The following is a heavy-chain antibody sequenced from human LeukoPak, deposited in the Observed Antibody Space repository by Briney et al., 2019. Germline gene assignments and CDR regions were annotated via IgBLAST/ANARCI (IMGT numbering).Heavy chain of an antibody. V-gene: IGHV4-34*01. CDR3: ARGWYYDYVWGSYRYPSRPFDY. CDR1: GGSFSGYY. CDR2: INHSGST. J-gene: IGHJ4*02. D-gene: IGHD3-16*02. Sequence: SETLSLTCAVYGGSFSGYYWSWIRQPPVKGLEWIGEINHSGSTNYNPSLKSRVTISVDTSKNQFSLKLSSVTAADTAVYYCARGWYYDYVWGSYRYPSRPFDYWGQGTLVTVSS.